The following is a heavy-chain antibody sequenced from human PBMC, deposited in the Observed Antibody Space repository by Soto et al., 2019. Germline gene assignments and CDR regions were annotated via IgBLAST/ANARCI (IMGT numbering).Heavy chain of an antibody. CDR1: GYTFTSYG. CDR2: ISAYNDNT. CDR3: AGDYSYGSGISDYNWFAP. D-gene: IGHD3-10*01. Sequence: QVQLVQSGAEVKKPGASVKVSCKASGYTFTSYGISWVRQAPGQGLEWMGWISAYNDNTNYAQKLQGRVTMTTDTSTSTAYMELRSLGSADPAVYSCAGDYSYGSGISDYNWFAPWAREPWSPSPQ. V-gene: IGHV1-18*01. J-gene: IGHJ5*02.